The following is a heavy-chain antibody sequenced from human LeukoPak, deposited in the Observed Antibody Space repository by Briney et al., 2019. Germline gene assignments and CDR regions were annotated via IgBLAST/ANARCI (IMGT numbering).Heavy chain of an antibody. CDR1: GGSISSYY. V-gene: IGHV4-59*01. CDR2: IYYSGST. J-gene: IGHJ4*02. Sequence: SETLSLTCTVSGGSISSYYWSWIRQPPGKGLEWIGYIYYSGSTNYNPSLKSRVTISVDTPKNQFSLKLSSVTAADTAVYYCAAYSGTYTVFDYWGQGTLVTVSS. D-gene: IGHD1-26*01. CDR3: AAYSGTYTVFDY.